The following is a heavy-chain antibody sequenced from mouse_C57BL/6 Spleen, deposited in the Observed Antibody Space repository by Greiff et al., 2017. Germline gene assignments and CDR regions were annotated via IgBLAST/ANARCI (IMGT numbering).Heavy chain of an antibody. V-gene: IGHV1-54*01. CDR3: ARRGQLRAFDY. CDR2: INPGSGGT. D-gene: IGHD1-1*01. Sequence: VQLQQSGAELVRPGTSVKVSCKASGYAFTNYLMEWVKQRPGQGLEWIGVINPGSGGTNYNEKFKGKATLTADKSSSTAYMQLSSLTSEDSAVYFCARRGQLRAFDYWGQGTTLTVSS. CDR1: GYAFTNYL. J-gene: IGHJ2*01.